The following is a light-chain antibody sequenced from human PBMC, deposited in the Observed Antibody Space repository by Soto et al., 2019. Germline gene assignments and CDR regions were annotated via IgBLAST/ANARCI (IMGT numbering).Light chain of an antibody. CDR1: SSDVGAYKF. Sequence: QSALTQPPSASGSPGQSVTISCTGTSSDVGAYKFVSWYQQNPGKAPKLIIYDVTKRPTGVPDRFSGSKSGNTASLTVSGLQADDEADYYCSSYAGNSNYVFGSGTKLTVL. V-gene: IGLV2-8*01. CDR2: DVT. J-gene: IGLJ1*01. CDR3: SSYAGNSNYV.